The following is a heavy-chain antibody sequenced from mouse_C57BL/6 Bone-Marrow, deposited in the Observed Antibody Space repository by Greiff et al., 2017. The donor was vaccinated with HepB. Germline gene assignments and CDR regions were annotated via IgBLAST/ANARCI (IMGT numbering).Heavy chain of an antibody. Sequence: DVKLVESGGGLVKPGGSLKLSCAASGFTFSDYGMHWVRQAPEKGLEWVAYISSGSSTIYYADTVKGRFTISRDNAKNTLFLQMTSLRSEDTAMYYGARPYYYGSFDYWGQGTTLTVSS. CDR1: GFTFSDYG. CDR2: ISSGSSTI. CDR3: ARPYYYGSFDY. V-gene: IGHV5-17*01. D-gene: IGHD1-1*01. J-gene: IGHJ2*01.